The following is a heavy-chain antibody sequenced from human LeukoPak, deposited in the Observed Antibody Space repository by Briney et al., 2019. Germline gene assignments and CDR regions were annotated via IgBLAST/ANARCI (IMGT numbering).Heavy chain of an antibody. J-gene: IGHJ6*02. CDR1: GFTFSSYA. CDR2: ISGSGGST. Sequence: PGGSLRLSCAASGFTFSSYAMSWVRQAPGKGLEWVSAISGSGGSTYYADSVKGRFTISRDNSKNTLYLQMNSLRAEDTAVYYCAKDGRLVLLWFGELSPYCYYGMDVWGQGTTVTVSS. CDR3: AKDGRLVLLWFGELSPYCYYGMDV. D-gene: IGHD3-10*01. V-gene: IGHV3-23*01.